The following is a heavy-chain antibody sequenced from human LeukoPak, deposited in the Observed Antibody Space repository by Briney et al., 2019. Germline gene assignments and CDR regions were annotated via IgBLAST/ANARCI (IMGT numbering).Heavy chain of an antibody. D-gene: IGHD3-10*01. CDR2: ISAYNGNT. CDR3: ARVRYYYGSGSYYNDFYFDY. CDR1: GYTFTSYG. J-gene: IGHJ4*02. V-gene: IGHV1-18*01. Sequence: ASVKVSCKASGYTFTSYGISWVRQAPGQGLEWMGWISAYNGNTNYAQKLKGRVTMTTDTSTSTAYMELRSLRSDDTAVYYCARVRYYYGSGSYYNDFYFDYWGQGTLVTVSS.